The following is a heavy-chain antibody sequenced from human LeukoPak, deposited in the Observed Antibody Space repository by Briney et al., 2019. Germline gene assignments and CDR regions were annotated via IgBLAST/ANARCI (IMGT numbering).Heavy chain of an antibody. CDR3: ARVSEAVAGTGWFDP. CDR2: IYYSGST. V-gene: IGHV4-59*01. Sequence: SETLSLTCTVSGGSLSSYYWSWVRQPPGKGLEWMGYIYYSGSTNYNPSLKSRVTISVDTSKNQFSLKLSSVTAADTAVYYCARVSEAVAGTGWFDPWGQGTLVTVSS. D-gene: IGHD6-19*01. J-gene: IGHJ5*02. CDR1: GGSLSSYY.